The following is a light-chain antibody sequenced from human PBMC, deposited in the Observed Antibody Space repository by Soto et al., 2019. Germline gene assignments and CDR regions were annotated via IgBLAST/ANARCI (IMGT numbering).Light chain of an antibody. V-gene: IGKV1-39*01. CDR2: AAS. Sequence: DIQMTQSPSSLSASVGDRVTITCRASQSISSYLNWYQQKPGKAPKLLIYAASSLQSGVPSRFSGSGSGTYFTLTIRSLQTEDFATYYCQQSYRTPYTFCQGTKLKIK. CDR3: QQSYRTPYT. J-gene: IGKJ2*01. CDR1: QSISSY.